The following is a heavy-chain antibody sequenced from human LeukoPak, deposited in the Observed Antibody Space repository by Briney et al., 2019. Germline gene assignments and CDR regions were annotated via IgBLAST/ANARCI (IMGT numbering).Heavy chain of an antibody. J-gene: IGHJ4*02. D-gene: IGHD3-22*01. Sequence: SGPALVKPTQTLTLTCTFSGFSLSTSGMCVSWIRQPPGKALEWLARIDWDDDKYYSTSLKTRLTISKDTSKNQGVPTMTNMDPVDTATYYCARISYYYDSSGYYYFDYWGQGTLVTVSS. CDR1: GFSLSTSGMC. CDR2: IDWDDDK. V-gene: IGHV2-70*11. CDR3: ARISYYYDSSGYYYFDY.